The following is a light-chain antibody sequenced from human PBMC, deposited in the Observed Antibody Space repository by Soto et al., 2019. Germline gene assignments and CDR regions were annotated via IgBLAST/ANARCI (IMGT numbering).Light chain of an antibody. V-gene: IGKV1-39*01. CDR1: QSISSY. CDR2: AAS. Sequence: DIQMTQSPSSLSASVGDRVTITCRASQSISSYLNWYQQKPGKAPKLLIYAASSLQSGVPSRFSGSGSGTDFTLTISSLQPEDFANYYCQQSYSTTWTFGHGTKVEIK. CDR3: QQSYSTTWT. J-gene: IGKJ1*01.